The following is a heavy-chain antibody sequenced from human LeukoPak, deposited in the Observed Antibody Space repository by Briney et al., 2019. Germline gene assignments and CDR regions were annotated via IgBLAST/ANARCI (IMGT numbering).Heavy chain of an antibody. CDR1: GGSISSSSYY. CDR2: IYYSGST. J-gene: IGHJ4*01. CDR3: ARQDIVVVAAAPDGFFN. V-gene: IGHV4-39*01. D-gene: IGHD2-15*01. Sequence: PSETLSLTCTVSGGSISSSSYYWGWVRQPPGKGLGWIGSIYYSGSTCYNPSLKSPVTIFADTSNIQYSLELSPVTAVDTAVCYSARQDIVVVAAAPDGFFNWGHGTLVTVSP.